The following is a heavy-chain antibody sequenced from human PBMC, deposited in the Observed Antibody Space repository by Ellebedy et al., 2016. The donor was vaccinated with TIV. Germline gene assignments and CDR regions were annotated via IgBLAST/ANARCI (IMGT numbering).Heavy chain of an antibody. CDR3: ARRWRSNGEYSSSWDDFDY. Sequence: PGGSLRLSCKGSGYDFASYWIAWVLQMPGKGLEWMGIIHAGDSDTTYSPTFQGQVTISADKSISTAYLQWSSLKASDTAMYYCARRWRSNGEYSSSWDDFDYWGQGTLVTVSS. CDR1: GYDFASYW. D-gene: IGHD6-13*01. V-gene: IGHV5-51*01. J-gene: IGHJ4*02. CDR2: IHAGDSDT.